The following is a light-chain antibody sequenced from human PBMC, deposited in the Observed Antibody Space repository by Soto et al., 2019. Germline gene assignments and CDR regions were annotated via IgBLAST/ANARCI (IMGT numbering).Light chain of an antibody. V-gene: IGKV1-5*03. CDR2: MAS. Sequence: DIQMTQSPSTLSASVGDRVTITCRASQSISSWLAWYQQEPGKVPKLLIYMASTLQSGVPSRFSGSGSGTEFTLTISSLQPDDFATYYCQQYNSYPWTFGQGTKVESK. J-gene: IGKJ1*01. CDR1: QSISSW. CDR3: QQYNSYPWT.